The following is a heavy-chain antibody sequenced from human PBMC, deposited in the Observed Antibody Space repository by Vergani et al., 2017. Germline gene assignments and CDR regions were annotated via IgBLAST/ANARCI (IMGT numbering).Heavy chain of an antibody. CDR3: ATPQTVTTGGMEV. Sequence: EVQLGQSGAEVKKPGATMKISCKVSGYTFTAHYMHWVKQAPGKGLEWMGLVDPEDGETIYAEKFKGRFTIAADTSTDTAHLELSSLRSEDTAVYYCATPQTVTTGGMEVWGQGTTVIVSS. CDR2: VDPEDGET. J-gene: IGHJ6*02. CDR1: GYTFTAHY. V-gene: IGHV1-69-2*01. D-gene: IGHD4-17*01.